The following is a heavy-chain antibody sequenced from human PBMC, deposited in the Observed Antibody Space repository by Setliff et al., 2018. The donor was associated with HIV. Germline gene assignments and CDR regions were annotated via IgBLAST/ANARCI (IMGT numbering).Heavy chain of an antibody. CDR3: ARLRHTYYYDSRYFDY. V-gene: IGHV4-61*01. CDR2: IFTSGST. D-gene: IGHD3-22*01. CDR1: GDSVSSRSYY. Sequence: SETLSLTCTVSGDSVSSRSYYWSWIRQPPGKGLEWIGYIFTSGSTNYNPSLKSRVTMSVDTSKNQFSLKLSSVTAADTAVYYCARLRHTYYYDSRYFDYWGQGTLVTVSS. J-gene: IGHJ4*02.